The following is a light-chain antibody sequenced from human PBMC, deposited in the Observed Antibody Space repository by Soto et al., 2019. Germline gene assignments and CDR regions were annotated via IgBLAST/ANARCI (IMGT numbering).Light chain of an antibody. Sequence: EIVMTQSPATLSVSPGERATLSCRASQSVSSNLAWYQQKPGQAPRLLIYGASTRVTGIPARFSGSGSGTEFTLTISSLQSEDFAVYYRQQYNNWPLTFGGGTKVEIK. V-gene: IGKV3-15*01. J-gene: IGKJ4*01. CDR3: QQYNNWPLT. CDR1: QSVSSN. CDR2: GAS.